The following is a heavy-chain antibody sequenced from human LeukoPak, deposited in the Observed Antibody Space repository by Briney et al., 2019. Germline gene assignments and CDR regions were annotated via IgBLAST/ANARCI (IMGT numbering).Heavy chain of an antibody. CDR1: GYTFTSYG. CDR3: ARGGTAPI. V-gene: IGHV1-18*01. J-gene: IGHJ4*02. Sequence: GTSVKVSCKASGYTFTSYGISWVRQAPGQGLEWMGWISAYNGNTNYAQKFQGRVTMTRDTSISTAYMDLSRLTSDDTAVYYCARGGTAPIWGQGTLVTVSS. CDR2: ISAYNGNT. D-gene: IGHD3-16*01.